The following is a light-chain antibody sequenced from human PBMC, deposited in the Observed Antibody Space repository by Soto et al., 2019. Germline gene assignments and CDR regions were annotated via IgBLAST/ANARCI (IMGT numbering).Light chain of an antibody. J-gene: IGLJ3*02. CDR1: SSDVGGYNY. CDR2: EVR. CDR3: FSYTTSSTLV. V-gene: IGLV2-14*01. Sequence: QSALTQPASVSGSPGQSITISCTGTSSDVGGYNYVSWYQQHPAKAPKLMISEVRNRPSGVSHRFSGSKSGNTASLTIAGLQAEDEADYYCFSYTTSSTLVFGGGTKLTVL.